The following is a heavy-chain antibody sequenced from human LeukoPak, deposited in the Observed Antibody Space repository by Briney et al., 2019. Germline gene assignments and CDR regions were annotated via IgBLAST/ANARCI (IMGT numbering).Heavy chain of an antibody. CDR2: IYTSGST. CDR1: GGSISSGSYY. CDR3: ARGTLGGWFDP. Sequence: SQTLSLTCTVSGGSISSGSYYWSWIRQPAGKGLEWIGRIYTSGSTNYNPSLKSRVTISVDTSKNQFSLKLSSVTAADTAVYYCARGTLGGWFDPWGQGTLVTVSS. V-gene: IGHV4-61*02. D-gene: IGHD3-10*01. J-gene: IGHJ5*02.